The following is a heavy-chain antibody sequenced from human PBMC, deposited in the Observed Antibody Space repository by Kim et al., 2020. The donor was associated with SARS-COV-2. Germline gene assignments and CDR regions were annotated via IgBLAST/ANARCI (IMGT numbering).Heavy chain of an antibody. Sequence: GGSLRLSCAASGFTFGGYGMSWFRQAPGKGLEWVGFIRSNGSGGKTAYSATGRGRFTISRADTTSIVQMHMKSAENAAADEYSSGSGGYIEMYFDYWGQG. CDR2: IRSNGSGGKT. J-gene: IGHJ4*02. D-gene: IGHD2-15*01. CDR1: GFTFGGYG. CDR3: GSGGYIEMYFDY. V-gene: IGHV3-49*03.